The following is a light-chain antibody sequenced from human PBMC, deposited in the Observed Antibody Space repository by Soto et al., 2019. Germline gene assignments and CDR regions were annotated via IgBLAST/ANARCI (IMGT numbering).Light chain of an antibody. CDR3: SSYAGTNNRYV. V-gene: IGLV2-8*01. CDR1: GSDIGGYNF. Sequence: QSVLTQPPSASGSPGQSVTISCTGTGSDIGGYNFVSWYQQHLGKVPKLIIYEVNKRPSGVPDRFSGSKSGNTASLTVSGLQADDEADYYCSSYAGTNNRYVFGTGTKLTVL. J-gene: IGLJ1*01. CDR2: EVN.